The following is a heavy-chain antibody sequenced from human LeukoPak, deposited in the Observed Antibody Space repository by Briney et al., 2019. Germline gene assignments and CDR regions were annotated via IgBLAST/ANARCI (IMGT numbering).Heavy chain of an antibody. CDR1: GFTFSSYW. CDR2: IKQDGSEK. CDR3: ARGVTHKWGYFDY. Sequence: PGGSLRLSCAASGFTFSSYWMSWVRQAPGKGLEWVANIKQDGSEKYYVDSVKGRFTISRDNAKNSLYLQMNSLGAEDTAVYYCARGVTHKWGYFDYWGQGTLVTVSS. D-gene: IGHD7-27*01. J-gene: IGHJ4*02. V-gene: IGHV3-7*04.